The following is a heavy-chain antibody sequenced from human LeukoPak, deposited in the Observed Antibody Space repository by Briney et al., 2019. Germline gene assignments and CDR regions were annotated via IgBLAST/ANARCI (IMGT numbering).Heavy chain of an antibody. CDR1: GVAFSSHY. CDR2: INEGGSVQ. D-gene: IGHD4-17*01. CDR3: ARSHYGDLA. J-gene: IGHJ5*02. V-gene: IGHV3-7*01. Sequence: GGSLRLSCAASGVAFSSHYMTWVRQAPGKGLEWVANINEGGSVQNYVDSVKGLFTVSRDNAKNSLYLQMNSLRVEDTAVYYCARSHYGDLAWGQGTLVTVSS.